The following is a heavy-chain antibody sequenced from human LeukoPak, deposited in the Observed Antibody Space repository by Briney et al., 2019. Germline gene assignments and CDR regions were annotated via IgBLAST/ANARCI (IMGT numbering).Heavy chain of an antibody. CDR2: ISYDGSNK. CDR3: ARSRGVSGYDFAY. J-gene: IGHJ4*02. D-gene: IGHD5-12*01. V-gene: IGHV3-30*03. CDR1: GFTFSSYS. Sequence: GGSLRLSCAASGFTFSSYSMNWVRQAPGKGLEWVALISYDGSNKYYVDSVKGRFTISRDNSKNTLYLQMNSLRVEDTAVYYCARSRGVSGYDFAYWGQGTLVTVSS.